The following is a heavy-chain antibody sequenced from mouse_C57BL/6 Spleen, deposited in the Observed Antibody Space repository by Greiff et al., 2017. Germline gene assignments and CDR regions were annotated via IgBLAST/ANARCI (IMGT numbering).Heavy chain of an antibody. V-gene: IGHV5-9-1*02. J-gene: IGHJ2*01. Sequence: EVKLMESGEGLVKPGGSLKLSCAASGFTFSSYAMSWVRQTPEKRLEWVAYISSGGDYIDYADTVKGRFTISRDNARNTLYLQMSSLKSEDTAMYYCTRVYDYDDGVFDYWGQGTTLTVSS. CDR3: TRVYDYDDGVFDY. D-gene: IGHD2-4*01. CDR1: GFTFSSYA. CDR2: ISSGGDYI.